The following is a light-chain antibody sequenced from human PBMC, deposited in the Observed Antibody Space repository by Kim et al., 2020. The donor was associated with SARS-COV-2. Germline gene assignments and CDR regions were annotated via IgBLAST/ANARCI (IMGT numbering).Light chain of an antibody. CDR1: QSVSSN. CDR2: GAS. Sequence: EIVMTQSPASLSLSPGESATLSCKASQSVSSNLVWYQHKPGQAPRLLIYGASTRATGIPARFSGSGTGTEFTLTINSLQSEDFAVYVCQHYNAWPPWTFGQGTKVDIK. CDR3: QHYNAWPPWT. J-gene: IGKJ1*01. V-gene: IGKV3-15*01.